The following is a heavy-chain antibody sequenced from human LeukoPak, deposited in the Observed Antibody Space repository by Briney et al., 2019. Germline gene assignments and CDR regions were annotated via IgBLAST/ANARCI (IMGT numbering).Heavy chain of an antibody. CDR2: ISSSSSYI. D-gene: IGHD1-26*01. CDR3: ARRVGSYSGAFDI. CDR1: GFTFSSYS. J-gene: IGHJ3*02. V-gene: IGHV3-21*01. Sequence: GGSLRLSCAASGFTFSSYSTNWVRQAPGKGLEWVSSISSSSSYIYYADSVKGRFTISRDNAKNSLYLQMNSLRAEDTAVYYCARRVGSYSGAFDIWGQGTMVTVSS.